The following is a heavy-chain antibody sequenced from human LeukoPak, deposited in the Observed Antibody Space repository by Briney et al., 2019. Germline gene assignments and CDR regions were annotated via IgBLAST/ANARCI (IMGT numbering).Heavy chain of an antibody. J-gene: IGHJ4*02. CDR1: GYTFTGYY. CDR2: INCNSGGT. Sequence: GASMKVSCKASGYTFTGYYLHWVRQAPGQGLEWMGWINCNSGGTNYAQKFQGRVTMTRDTSISTVYMELSRLIFDDTAVYYCARDKATVATPYFDYWGQGTQVTVSS. CDR3: ARDKATVATPYFDY. V-gene: IGHV1-2*02. D-gene: IGHD4-17*01.